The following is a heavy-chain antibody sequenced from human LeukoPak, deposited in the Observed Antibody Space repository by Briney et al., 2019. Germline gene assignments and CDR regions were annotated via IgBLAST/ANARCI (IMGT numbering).Heavy chain of an antibody. V-gene: IGHV1-24*01. CDR3: ATDLHSLSSTSKNY. CDR1: GYTLTELS. Sequence: ASVKVSCKVSGYTLTELSMHWVRQAPGKGLEWMGGFDPEDGETIYAQKFQGRVTMTEDTSTDTAYMELSSLRSEDTAVYYCATDLHSLSSTSKNYWGQGTLVTVSS. J-gene: IGHJ4*02. D-gene: IGHD2-2*01. CDR2: FDPEDGET.